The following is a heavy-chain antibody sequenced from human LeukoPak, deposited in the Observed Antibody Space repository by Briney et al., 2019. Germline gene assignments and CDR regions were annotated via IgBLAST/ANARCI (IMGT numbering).Heavy chain of an antibody. CDR3: AKLYYYDSSGYYYPPGAFDI. CDR2: ISGSGGST. J-gene: IGHJ3*02. D-gene: IGHD3-22*01. Sequence: GGSLRLSCAASGFTFSSYAMSWVRQAPGKGLEWVSAISGSGGSTYYADSVKGRFTISRDNSKNTLYLQMNSLRAEDTAVYYCAKLYYYDSSGYYYPPGAFDIWGQGTMATVSS. V-gene: IGHV3-23*01. CDR1: GFTFSSYA.